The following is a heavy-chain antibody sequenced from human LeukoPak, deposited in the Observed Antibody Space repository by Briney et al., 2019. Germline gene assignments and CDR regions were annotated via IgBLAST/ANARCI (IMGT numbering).Heavy chain of an antibody. CDR1: GFTFSSYS. Sequence: GGSLRLSCAASGFTFSSYSMNWVRQAPGKGPEWVSYISSSSNTIYYADSVKGRFTISRDNAKNSLYLQMNSPRAEDTAVYYCAPGYCSSTSCSHYFDYWGQGTLVTVSS. CDR2: ISSSSNTI. V-gene: IGHV3-48*01. CDR3: APGYCSSTSCSHYFDY. J-gene: IGHJ4*02. D-gene: IGHD2-2*01.